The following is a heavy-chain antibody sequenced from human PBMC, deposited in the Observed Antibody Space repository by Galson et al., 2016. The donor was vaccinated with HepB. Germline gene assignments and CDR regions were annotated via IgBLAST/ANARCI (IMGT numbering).Heavy chain of an antibody. CDR1: GGSISSYY. J-gene: IGHJ2*01. CDR2: IYYRGNT. D-gene: IGHD4-23*01. V-gene: IGHV4-59*08. CDR3: ARRVSDRWYESFEGYFDL. Sequence: SETLSLTCSVSGGSISSYYWSWIRQPPGKGLEWIGYIYYRGNTNYNPSLKSRVATSVDTSQNQFSLRLTSVTAADTAVYFCARRVSDRWYESFEGYFDLWGRGNLVTVSS.